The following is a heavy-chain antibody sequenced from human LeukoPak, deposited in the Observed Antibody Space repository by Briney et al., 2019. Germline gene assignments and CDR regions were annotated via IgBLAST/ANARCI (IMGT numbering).Heavy chain of an antibody. Sequence: PGGSLRLSCAASGFSFSRYSMNWVRQAPGKGLEWVSSITSNSASIYYADSVKGRFTISRDNAGNSLYLQMNGLKTEDTAVYYCTTGLWWGQGTLVTVSS. J-gene: IGHJ4*02. CDR2: ITSNSASI. V-gene: IGHV3-21*03. CDR3: TTGLW. D-gene: IGHD3-16*01. CDR1: GFSFSRYS.